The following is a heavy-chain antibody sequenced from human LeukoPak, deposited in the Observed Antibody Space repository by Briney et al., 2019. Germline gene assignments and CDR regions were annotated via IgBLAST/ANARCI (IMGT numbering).Heavy chain of an antibody. V-gene: IGHV3-33*01. D-gene: IGHD2-2*01. CDR2: IWHDGSNK. Sequence: GGSLRLFCAASGFTFSIYGMHWVRHAPGKGRVWVAVIWHDGSNKYYADSVKGRFTISRDNSKNTLYLQMNSLRAEDTAVYYCARDRHCSSTSCRRWFDPWGQGTLVTVSS. J-gene: IGHJ5*02. CDR1: GFTFSIYG. CDR3: ARDRHCSSTSCRRWFDP.